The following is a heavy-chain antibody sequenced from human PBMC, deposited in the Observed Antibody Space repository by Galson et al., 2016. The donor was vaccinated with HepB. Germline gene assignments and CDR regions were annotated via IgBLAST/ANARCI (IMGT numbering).Heavy chain of an antibody. J-gene: IGHJ6*02. CDR3: ATKQEGITMIRGVTVDYYGMDV. CDR1: GFTFGSYG. V-gene: IGHV3-30*03. Sequence: SLRLSCAASGFTFGSYGMHWVRQAPGRGLEWVAVISYDASKKHYADSVKGRFTISRDNSKNTVYLQMNSLRAEDTAMYHCATKQEGITMIRGVTVDYYGMDVWGQGTTVTVSS. CDR2: ISYDASKK. D-gene: IGHD3-10*01.